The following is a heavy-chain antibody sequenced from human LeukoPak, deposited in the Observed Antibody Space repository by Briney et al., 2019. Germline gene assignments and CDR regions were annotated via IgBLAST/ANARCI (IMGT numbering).Heavy chain of an antibody. CDR1: GFTFSDSW. Sequence: GGSLRRSCAASGFTFSDSWMSWVRQAPGKGLEWVANMNQDGSEKDYVDSVKGRFTISRDNARNSLYLQMGSLRAEDTAVYYCATYTHWVAGDVWGQGTTVSVSS. CDR2: MNQDGSEK. J-gene: IGHJ6*02. CDR3: ATYTHWVAGDV. V-gene: IGHV3-7*01. D-gene: IGHD3-16*01.